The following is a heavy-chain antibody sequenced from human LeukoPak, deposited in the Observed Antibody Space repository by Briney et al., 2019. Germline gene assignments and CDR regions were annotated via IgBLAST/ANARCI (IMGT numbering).Heavy chain of an antibody. CDR1: GYTFTAYY. Sequence: ASVKVSCKASGYTFTAYYMHWVRQAPGQGLEWMGWINPNSGGTNYAQKFQGRVTMTGDTSISTAYMELSRLRSDDTAVYYCARDWEGLGEYWYFDLWGRGTLVTVSS. CDR3: ARDWEGLGEYWYFDL. D-gene: IGHD1-26*01. CDR2: INPNSGGT. V-gene: IGHV1-2*02. J-gene: IGHJ2*01.